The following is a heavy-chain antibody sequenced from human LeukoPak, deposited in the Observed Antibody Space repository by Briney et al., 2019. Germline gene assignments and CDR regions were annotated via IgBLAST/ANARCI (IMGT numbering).Heavy chain of an antibody. CDR1: GYTFSRYT. V-gene: IGHV3-21*01. CDR2: SSTSSRYI. Sequence: GRSLRLSCAASGYTFSRYTLNCVRQAPGKGLEWVSSSSTSSRYIYYADSVKGRFTISRDNAKNSLYLQMNSLRAEDTAVYYCAREGVPGAVDYWGQGTLVTVSS. J-gene: IGHJ4*02. CDR3: AREGVPGAVDY. D-gene: IGHD2-2*01.